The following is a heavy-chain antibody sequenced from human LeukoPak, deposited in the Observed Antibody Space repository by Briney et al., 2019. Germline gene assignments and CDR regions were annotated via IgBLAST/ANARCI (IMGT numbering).Heavy chain of an antibody. CDR3: AGSWGQWLPTLGYFQH. CDR2: IIPIFGTA. D-gene: IGHD6-19*01. J-gene: IGHJ1*01. CDR1: GGTFSSYA. V-gene: IGHV1-69*05. Sequence: GSSVKVSCKASGGTFSSYAISWVRQAPGQGLEWMGGIIPIFGTANYAQKFQGRVTITTDESTSTAYMELSGLRSEDTAVYYCAGSWGQWLPTLGYFQHWGQGTLVTVSS.